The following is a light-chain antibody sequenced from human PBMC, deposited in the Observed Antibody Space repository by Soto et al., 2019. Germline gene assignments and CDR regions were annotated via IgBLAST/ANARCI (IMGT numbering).Light chain of an antibody. CDR2: GNI. Sequence: QSVLTQPPSVSGAPGQRVTISCTGNSSNIGAGYDVHWYQQLPGTAPKLLIYGNINRPSGVPDRFSGSKSGTSASLAITGLQAEDEADYYCQSYDSSLSGSGVFGGGTQLTVL. CDR3: QSYDSSLSGSGV. V-gene: IGLV1-40*01. J-gene: IGLJ2*01. CDR1: SSNIGAGYD.